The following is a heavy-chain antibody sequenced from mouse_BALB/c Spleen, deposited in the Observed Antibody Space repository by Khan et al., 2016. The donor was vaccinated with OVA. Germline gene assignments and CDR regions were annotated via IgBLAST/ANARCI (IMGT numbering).Heavy chain of an antibody. Sequence: EVKLLESGPSLVKPSQTLSLTCSVTGDSITSGYWSWIRKFPGNKLEYMGYMIYTGYTDYNPSLKSRIAITRHTSKNQYYLQLNSVTAEDTATYXCARSTYRYAFAYWGQGTLVTVSA. CDR1: GDSITSGY. CDR3: ARSTYRYAFAY. D-gene: IGHD2-14*01. J-gene: IGHJ3*01. CDR2: MIYTGYT. V-gene: IGHV3-8*02.